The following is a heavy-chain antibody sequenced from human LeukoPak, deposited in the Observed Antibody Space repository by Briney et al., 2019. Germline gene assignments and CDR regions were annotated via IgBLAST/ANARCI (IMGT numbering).Heavy chain of an antibody. Sequence: SETLSLTCTVSGGSISSYYWSWIRQPPGKGLEWIGYIYYGGSTNYNPSLKSRVTISVDTSKNQFSLKLSSVTAADTAVYYCARSGHGGDYYHYYMDVWGKGTTVTVSS. CDR1: GGSISSYY. CDR2: IYYGGST. CDR3: ARSGHGGDYYHYYMDV. V-gene: IGHV4-59*01. J-gene: IGHJ6*03. D-gene: IGHD3-16*01.